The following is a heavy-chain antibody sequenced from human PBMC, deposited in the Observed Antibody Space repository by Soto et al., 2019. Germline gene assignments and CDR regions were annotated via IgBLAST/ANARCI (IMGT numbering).Heavy chain of an antibody. CDR2: ISGSGCST. CDR1: GFTFSSYA. J-gene: IGHJ4*02. V-gene: IGHV3-23*01. Sequence: EVQLLEAGGGLVQPGGSLRLSCAASGFTFSSYAMSWVREAPGKGLEWVSAISGSGCSTYYADSVKGRFTISRDNSKNTLYLQMNSLRAEDTAVYYCAILPYSSSPYYFDYWGQGTLVTVSS. D-gene: IGHD6-6*01. CDR3: AILPYSSSPYYFDY.